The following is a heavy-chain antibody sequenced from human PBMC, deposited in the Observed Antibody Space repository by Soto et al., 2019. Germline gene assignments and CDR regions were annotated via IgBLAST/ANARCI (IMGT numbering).Heavy chain of an antibody. CDR3: ARDPYFDYYGSGSYYPVDY. CDR1: GYTFTSYG. J-gene: IGHJ4*02. D-gene: IGHD3-10*01. CDR2: ISAYNGNT. V-gene: IGHV1-18*01. Sequence: ASVKVSCTASGYTFTSYGISWVRQAPGQGLEWMGWISAYNGNTNYAQKLQGRVTMTTDTSTSTAYMELRSLRSDDTAVYYCARDPYFDYYGSGSYYPVDYWGQGTLVTVPQ.